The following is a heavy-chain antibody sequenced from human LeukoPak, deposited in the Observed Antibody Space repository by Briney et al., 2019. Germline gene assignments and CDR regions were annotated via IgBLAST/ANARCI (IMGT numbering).Heavy chain of an antibody. V-gene: IGHV4-4*09. J-gene: IGHJ6*03. Sequence: LETLSLTCTVSGGSISCYYWSWIRQPPGKGLEWIGYIYTSGSTNYNPSLKSRVTISVDTSKNQVSLKVSSVTAAHTAVYYCARAPTKIYYYMDVWGKGTTVTVSS. D-gene: IGHD5-24*01. CDR3: ARAPTKIYYYMDV. CDR1: GGSISCYY. CDR2: IYTSGST.